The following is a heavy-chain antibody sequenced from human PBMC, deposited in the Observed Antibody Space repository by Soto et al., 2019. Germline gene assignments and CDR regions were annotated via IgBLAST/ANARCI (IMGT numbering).Heavy chain of an antibody. D-gene: IGHD3-22*01. J-gene: IGHJ3*02. CDR3: ARDPRDYYDSSGPNAFDI. CDR2: ISAYNGNT. CDR1: GYTFTSYG. V-gene: IGHV1-18*04. Sequence: ASVKVSCKASGYTFTSYGISWVRQAPGQGLEWMGWISAYNGNTNYAQKLQGRVTMTTDTSTSTAYMELRSLRSDDTAVYYCARDPRDYYDSSGPNAFDIWGQGTMVTVSS.